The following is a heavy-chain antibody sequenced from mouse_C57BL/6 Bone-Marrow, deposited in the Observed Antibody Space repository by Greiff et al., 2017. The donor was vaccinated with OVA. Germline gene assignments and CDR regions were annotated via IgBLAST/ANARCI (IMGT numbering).Heavy chain of an antibody. D-gene: IGHD2-3*01. CDR3: ARANLCWLPYYYAMEY. J-gene: IGHJ4*01. CDR2: IWSDGST. CDR1: GLSLPSHG. Sequence: VQGVESGPGLVAPSQSLSITCTVSGLSLPSHGVHWVRQPPGTGLEWLVVIWSDGSTTYNSALKSRLSISKDNSKSQVFLKMNSLQTDDTAMYYGARANLCWLPYYYAMEYWGQGTSVTVSS. V-gene: IGHV2-6*03.